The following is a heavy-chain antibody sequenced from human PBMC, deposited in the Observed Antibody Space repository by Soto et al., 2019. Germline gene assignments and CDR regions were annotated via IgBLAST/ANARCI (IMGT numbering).Heavy chain of an antibody. Sequence: GGSLRLSCAASGFTFSSYGMHWVRQAPGKGLEWVAVISYDGSNKYYADSVKGRFTISRDNSKNTLYLQMNSLRAEDTAVYYCVGTAVGGYAEYFQHLGQGTLVTVSS. CDR1: GFTFSSYG. CDR2: ISYDGSNK. CDR3: VGTAVGGYAEYFQH. J-gene: IGHJ1*01. V-gene: IGHV3-30*03. D-gene: IGHD5-18*01.